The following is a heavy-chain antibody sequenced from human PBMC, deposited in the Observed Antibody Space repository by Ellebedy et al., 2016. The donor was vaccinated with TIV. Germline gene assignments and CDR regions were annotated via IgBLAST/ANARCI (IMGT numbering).Heavy chain of an antibody. V-gene: IGHV3-7*01. J-gene: IGHJ6*02. Sequence: PGGSLRLSCAASGFTFSAYWMTWVRQAPGKGLQWVANIKQDGSEKFYVDSVKGRFTISRDNANNSLFLQMTSLRAEATAVYYCAKTGFYYYYGMDVWGQGTTVTVSS. CDR2: IKQDGSEK. CDR3: AKTGFYYYYGMDV. CDR1: GFTFSAYW.